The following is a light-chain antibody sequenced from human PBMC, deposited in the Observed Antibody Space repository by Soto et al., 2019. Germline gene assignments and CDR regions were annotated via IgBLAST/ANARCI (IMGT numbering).Light chain of an antibody. CDR3: AAWDDSLNDHVV. CDR2: GND. Sequence: QSVLTQPSSASGTPGQRVTISCSGSSSNIKSNAVNWYQQLPGTAPKLLIYGNDQRPSGVPDRFSGSKSGTSASLAISGLQSEDEADYYCAAWDDSLNDHVVFGGGTKLTVL. CDR1: SSNIKSNA. J-gene: IGLJ2*01. V-gene: IGLV1-44*01.